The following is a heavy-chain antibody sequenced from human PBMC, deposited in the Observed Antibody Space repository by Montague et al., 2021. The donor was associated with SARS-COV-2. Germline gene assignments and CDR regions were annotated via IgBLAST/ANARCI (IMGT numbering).Heavy chain of an antibody. J-gene: IGHJ6*02. Sequence: SLRLSCAASGLNFNMFPINWVRQVPGRGLEWVSRISHSGDTKYYADSVKGRFTISRDHSKSIVYLEMNSLRAEDTAVYYCAKEGLGYCTSICDGLDLWGQGTPGTVSS. CDR2: ISHSGDTK. CDR3: AKEGLGYCTSICDGLDL. V-gene: IGHV3-23*01. CDR1: GLNFNMFP. D-gene: IGHD2-8*01.